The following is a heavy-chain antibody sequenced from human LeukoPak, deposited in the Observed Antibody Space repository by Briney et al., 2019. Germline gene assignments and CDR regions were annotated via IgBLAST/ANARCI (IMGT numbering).Heavy chain of an antibody. CDR1: GYTFTSYY. D-gene: IGHD3-22*01. V-gene: IGHV1-46*01. Sequence: ASVKVSCKASGYTFTSYYMHWVRQAPGQGLEWMGIINPSGGSTSYAQKFQGRVTMTRDRSTSTVYMELSSLRSEDTAVYYCAREVVHYYDSSGGSDYWGQGTLVTVSS. J-gene: IGHJ4*02. CDR3: AREVVHYYDSSGGSDY. CDR2: INPSGGST.